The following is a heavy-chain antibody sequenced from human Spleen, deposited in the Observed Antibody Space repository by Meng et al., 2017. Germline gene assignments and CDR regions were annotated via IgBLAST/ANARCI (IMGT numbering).Heavy chain of an antibody. CDR2: INPKSGDT. V-gene: IGHV1-2*06. CDR3: ARDEDISAAGKLFGDY. J-gene: IGHJ4*02. D-gene: IGHD6-13*01. CDR1: GYTLKNYG. Sequence: ASVKVSCKASGYTLKNYGVTWVRQAPGQGLEWMGRINPKSGDTHYAQRFQGRVTMTGDTSISTAYMELSGLRSDDTAMYYCARDEDISAAGKLFGDYWGQGTLVTVSS.